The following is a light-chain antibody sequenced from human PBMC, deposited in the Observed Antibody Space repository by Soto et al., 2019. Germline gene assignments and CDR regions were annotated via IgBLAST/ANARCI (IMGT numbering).Light chain of an antibody. CDR2: WAS. Sequence: DIVMTQSPDSLAGSLGESATINCKSSQSVLYSSNNKNHLAWYQQKPGQPPKLLIYWASTRESGVPDRFSGSGCGTDFTLTISSLQAEDVAVYYCQQYYSTPITFGQGTRLEIK. V-gene: IGKV4-1*01. CDR1: QSVLYSSNNKNH. CDR3: QQYYSTPIT. J-gene: IGKJ5*01.